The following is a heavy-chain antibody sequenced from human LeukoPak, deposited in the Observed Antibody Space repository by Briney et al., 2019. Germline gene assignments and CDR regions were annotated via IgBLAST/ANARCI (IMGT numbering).Heavy chain of an antibody. V-gene: IGHV1-2*02. CDR2: INPNSGGT. CDR1: GYTFTGYY. D-gene: IGHD4-23*01. Sequence: GAPVKVSCKASGYTFTGYYMHWVRQAPGQGLEWMGWINPNSGGTNYAQKFQGRVTMTRDTSISTAYMELSRLRSDDTAVYYCARDPGPVVTDYFDYWGQGTLVTVSS. J-gene: IGHJ4*02. CDR3: ARDPGPVVTDYFDY.